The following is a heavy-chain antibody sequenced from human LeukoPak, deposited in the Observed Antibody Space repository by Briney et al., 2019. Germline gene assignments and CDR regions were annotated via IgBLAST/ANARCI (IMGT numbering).Heavy chain of an antibody. Sequence: PGGSLRLSCAASGFTFSSYAMHWVRQAPGKGLEWVAVISYDGSNKYYADSVKGRFTISRDNSKNTLYLQMNSLRAEDTAVYYCARGSPLDITFDYWGQGTLVTVSS. V-gene: IGHV3-30*04. CDR2: ISYDGSNK. CDR3: ARGSPLDITFDY. CDR1: GFTFSSYA. J-gene: IGHJ4*02. D-gene: IGHD2-15*01.